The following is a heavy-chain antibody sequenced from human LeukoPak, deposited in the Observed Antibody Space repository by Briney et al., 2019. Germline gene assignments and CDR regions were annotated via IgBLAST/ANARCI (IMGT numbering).Heavy chain of an antibody. V-gene: IGHV4-59*01. CDR1: GGSISSYY. J-gene: IGHJ6*03. CDR2: IYYSGST. D-gene: IGHD3-22*01. Sequence: SETLSLTCTVSGGSISSYYWSWIRQPPGKGLEWIGYIYYSGSTYYNPSLRSRVTISVDTSKNQFSLKLSSVTAADTAVYYCARSSEGRYYYDSSGYSYYYYYMDVWGKGTTVTVSS. CDR3: ARSSEGRYYYDSSGYSYYYYYMDV.